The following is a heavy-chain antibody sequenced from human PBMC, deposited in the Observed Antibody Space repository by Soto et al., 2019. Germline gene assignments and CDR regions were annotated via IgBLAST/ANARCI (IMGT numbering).Heavy chain of an antibody. CDR2: IYYSGST. J-gene: IGHJ3*02. CDR1: GGSISSGGYY. CDR3: ARFYFWRGYRRGDGAFAI. V-gene: IGHV4-31*03. D-gene: IGHD3-3*01. Sequence: QVQLQESGPGLVKPSQTLSLTCTVSGGSISSGGYYWSWNRQHPGKGLEWIGYIYYSGSTYYNPSLKSRVTMSVDTSKSQFSLKLSSVTAADTAVYDCARFYFWRGYRRGDGAFAIWGQGTMVTVSS.